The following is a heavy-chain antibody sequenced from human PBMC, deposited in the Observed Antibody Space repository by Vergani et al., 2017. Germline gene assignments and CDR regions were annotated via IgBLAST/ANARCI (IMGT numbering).Heavy chain of an antibody. V-gene: IGHV3-23*04. Sequence: EVQLVESGGGLVQPGGSLRLSCAASGFTFTSYGMHWVSGISGSGSSKFYEDSLKGRVTISRDNSKNTLFLEMNSLRTEDTSTYFCAKGLGITLTAVWGGLVSWGPGTVVLVSS. CDR2: ISGSGSSK. CDR1: GFTFTSYG. J-gene: IGHJ5*02. CDR3: AKGLGITLTAVWGGLVS. D-gene: IGHD3-16*01.